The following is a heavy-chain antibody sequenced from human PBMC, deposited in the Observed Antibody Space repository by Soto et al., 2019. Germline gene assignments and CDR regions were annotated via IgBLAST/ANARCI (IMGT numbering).Heavy chain of an antibody. CDR1: GFTFSNYA. J-gene: IGHJ4*02. CDR2: ISDSGGST. V-gene: IGHV3-23*01. CDR3: AKRSNTPAAMESPIDY. D-gene: IGHD2-2*01. Sequence: EVQVLDSGGGLVQPGGSLRLSCAASGFTFSNYAMSWVRQAPGKGLEWVSTISDSGGSTYYADSVKGRFTISRDNSKNTLYLQMTSLRAEDTAVYYCAKRSNTPAAMESPIDYWGQGTLVTVSS.